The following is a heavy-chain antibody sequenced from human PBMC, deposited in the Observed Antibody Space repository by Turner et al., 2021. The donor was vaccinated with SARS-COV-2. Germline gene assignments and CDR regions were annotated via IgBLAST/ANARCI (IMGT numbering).Heavy chain of an antibody. D-gene: IGHD6-13*01. CDR2: IYYSGST. Sequence: QVQLQESGPGLVKPSATLSLTCTVYGGSISSYYWSWIRQPPGKGLEWIGYIYYSGSTNYNPSLKRRVTISVDTSKNQFSLKLRSVTAADTAVYYCARHREGYRSSWPHVDYWGQGTLVTVSS. CDR1: GGSISSYY. J-gene: IGHJ4*02. CDR3: ARHREGYRSSWPHVDY. V-gene: IGHV4-59*08.